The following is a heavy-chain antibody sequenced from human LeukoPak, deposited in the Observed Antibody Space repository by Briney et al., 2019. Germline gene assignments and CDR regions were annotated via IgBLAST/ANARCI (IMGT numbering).Heavy chain of an antibody. CDR3: ARDKAVTTELTQYFQH. V-gene: IGHV1-18*01. CDR1: GYTFTSYG. CDR2: ISAYNGNT. Sequence: ASVKVSCKASGYTFTSYGISWVRQAPGQGLEWMGWISAYNGNTNYEQKLQGRVTMTTDTSTSTAYMELRSLRSDDTAVYYCARDKAVTTELTQYFQHWGQGTLVTVSS. D-gene: IGHD4-11*01. J-gene: IGHJ1*01.